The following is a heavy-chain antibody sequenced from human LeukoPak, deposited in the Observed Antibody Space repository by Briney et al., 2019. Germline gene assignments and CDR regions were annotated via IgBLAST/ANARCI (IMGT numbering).Heavy chain of an antibody. CDR1: GGSISSYY. CDR2: IYYSGST. Sequence: SETLSLTCTVSGGSISSYYWNWIRQPPGKGLEWIGYIYYSGSTNYNPSLKSRVTISADTSKNQFSLKLSSVTAADTAVYYCARSRWRVQDAFDIWGQGTMVTVSS. CDR3: ARSRWRVQDAFDI. V-gene: IGHV4-59*01. D-gene: IGHD6-19*01. J-gene: IGHJ3*02.